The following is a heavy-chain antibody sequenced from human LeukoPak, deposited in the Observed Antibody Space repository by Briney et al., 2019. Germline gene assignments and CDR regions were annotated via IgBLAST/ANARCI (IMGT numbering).Heavy chain of an antibody. CDR2: ISASGGST. CDR1: GLTFSSYA. D-gene: IGHD6-13*01. V-gene: IGHV3-23*01. Sequence: GGSLRLSCAASGLTFSSYAMGWVRQAPGKGLEWVSTISASGGSTFYADSVRGRFTISRDNSKNTLYLQVSSLRAEDTALYYCTMQVAAAGINYWGREPWSPSPQ. J-gene: IGHJ4*02. CDR3: TMQVAAAGINY.